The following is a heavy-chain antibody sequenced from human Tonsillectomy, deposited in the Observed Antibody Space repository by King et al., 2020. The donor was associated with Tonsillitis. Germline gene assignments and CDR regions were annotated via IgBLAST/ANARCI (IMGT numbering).Heavy chain of an antibody. D-gene: IGHD1-26*01. Sequence: TLKESGPTLVKPTQTLTLTCTFSGFSLSTSGVGVGWIRQPPGKALEWLALIYWDDDKRYSPSLKTRLTITKENSQNHVVLTMTNMGPVDTATYYCAHRRQGSGSYVADYWGQGTLVTVSS. CDR2: IYWDDDK. CDR3: AHRRQGSGSYVADY. J-gene: IGHJ4*02. V-gene: IGHV2-5*02. CDR1: GFSLSTSGVG.